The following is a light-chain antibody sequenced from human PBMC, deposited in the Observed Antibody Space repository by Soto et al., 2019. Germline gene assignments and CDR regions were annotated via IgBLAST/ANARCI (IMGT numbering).Light chain of an antibody. CDR2: RND. Sequence: QSVLTPPPSASATPGQRVTISCYGSSSNIGTNYVYWYQHLPGTAPKLLIYRNDQRPSGVPDRFSGSMSGTAASLAIGGLRSEDEADYYCAAWDDSLSGVVFGGGTQLTVL. CDR3: AAWDDSLSGVV. CDR1: SSNIGTNY. V-gene: IGLV1-47*01. J-gene: IGLJ2*01.